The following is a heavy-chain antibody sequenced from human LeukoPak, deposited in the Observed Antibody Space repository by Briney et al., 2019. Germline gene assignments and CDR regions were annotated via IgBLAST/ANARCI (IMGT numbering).Heavy chain of an antibody. D-gene: IGHD5-18*01. CDR3: ATVGYSYGAFDY. CDR1: GYTLTEIS. CDR2: FDREDGET. V-gene: IGHV1-24*01. J-gene: IGHJ4*02. Sequence: EASVKVSCKVSGYTLTEISLHWVRPAPGKGLEWMGGFDREDGETMYAQKFQGRVTMTEDTSTDTAFMELSSLRSEDTAVYYCATVGYSYGAFDYWGQGTLVTVSS.